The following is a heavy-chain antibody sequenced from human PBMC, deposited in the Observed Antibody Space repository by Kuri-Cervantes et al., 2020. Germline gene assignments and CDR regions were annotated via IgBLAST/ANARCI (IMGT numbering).Heavy chain of an antibody. CDR2: INRGGST. V-gene: IGHV4-34*01. D-gene: IGHD2-21*01. CDR3: VRGSIRGHFDY. Sequence: SQTLSLTCAVYGGSFSGYYWSWIRQPPGKGLEWIGEINRGGSTNYNPSLKSRVTISVDTSKNQFSLKLSSVTAADTAVYYCVRGSIRGHFDYWGQGTLVTVSS. CDR1: GGSFSGYY. J-gene: IGHJ4*02.